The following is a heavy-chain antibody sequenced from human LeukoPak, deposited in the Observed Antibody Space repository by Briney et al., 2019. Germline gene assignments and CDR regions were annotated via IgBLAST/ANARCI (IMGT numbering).Heavy chain of an antibody. CDR1: GGSISSFS. Sequence: PSETLSLTCTVSGGSISSFSWNWIRQTAGKGPEWIGRIFSSGGTNYNPSLNGRVTLSVDTSKNQLSLVLKSATAADTAVYYCASGLFGSSSWSESGYFASWGLGTLVTVSS. CDR2: IFSSGGT. V-gene: IGHV4-4*07. D-gene: IGHD6-13*01. CDR3: ASGLFGSSSWSESGYFAS. J-gene: IGHJ4*02.